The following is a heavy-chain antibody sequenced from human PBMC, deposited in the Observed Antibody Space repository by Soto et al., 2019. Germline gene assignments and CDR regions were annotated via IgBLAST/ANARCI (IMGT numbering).Heavy chain of an antibody. CDR2: IGTAGDT. V-gene: IGHV3-13*04. J-gene: IGHJ6*02. CDR3: ARGDYYGSGSEMDV. CDR1: GITFSSSN. D-gene: IGHD3-10*01. Sequence: PGESLRLSCAAFGITFSSSNMHLVRQANGKGLEWVAGIGTAGDTFYSRSMKGRFTISRAQANNSLHLQMNILRAGDTAVYYCARGDYYGSGSEMDVWGQGTTVTVSS.